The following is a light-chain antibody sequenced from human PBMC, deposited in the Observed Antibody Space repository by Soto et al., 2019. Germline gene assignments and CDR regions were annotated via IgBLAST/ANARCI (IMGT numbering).Light chain of an antibody. Sequence: QAVVTQEPSLNVSPGGTVTLTCGSSTGAVTSNHHPYWFQQKSGQAPRTLINDTSNKHSWTPARFSGSLLGDKAALTLSGAQPEDEAQYYCLLSYNAARVFGGGTKLTVL. J-gene: IGLJ2*01. CDR2: DTS. V-gene: IGLV7-46*01. CDR3: LLSYNAARV. CDR1: TGAVTSNHH.